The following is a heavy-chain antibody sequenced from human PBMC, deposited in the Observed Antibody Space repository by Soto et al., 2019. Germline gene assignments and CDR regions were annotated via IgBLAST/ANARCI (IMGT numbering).Heavy chain of an antibody. CDR3: ASLVVVPTTRADAFDI. CDR2: ITYDGSNK. J-gene: IGHJ3*02. D-gene: IGHD2-15*01. CDR1: GFTFSSSG. Sequence: QVQLVESGGGVVQPGRSLRLSCAASGFTFSSSGMHWVRQAPGKGLEWVAVITYDGSNKYYADSLKGRFTISRDNSKNRLFLQMNSLRAEDTAVYYCASLVVVPTTRADAFDIWGQGTMVTVSP. V-gene: IGHV3-30*03.